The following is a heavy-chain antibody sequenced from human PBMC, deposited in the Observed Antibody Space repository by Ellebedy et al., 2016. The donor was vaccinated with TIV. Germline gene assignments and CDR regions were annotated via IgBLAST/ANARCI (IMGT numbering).Heavy chain of an antibody. CDR1: GYSFTSYW. J-gene: IGHJ4*02. CDR2: IYPGDSDT. V-gene: IGHV5-51*01. CDR3: ARGDSSSWIYDY. Sequence: GGSLRLXCKGSGYSFTSYWIGWVRQMPGKGLEWMGIIYPGDSDTRYSPSFQGQVTISADKSISTAYLQWSSLKASDTAMYYCARGDSSSWIYDYWGQGTLVTVSS. D-gene: IGHD6-13*01.